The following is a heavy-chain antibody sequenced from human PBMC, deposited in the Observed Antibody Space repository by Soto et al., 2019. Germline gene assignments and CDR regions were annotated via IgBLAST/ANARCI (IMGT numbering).Heavy chain of an antibody. V-gene: IGHV3-11*01. CDR3: ATGEWGRTHNFDP. CDR1: GFLFSHYY. D-gene: IGHD3-16*01. J-gene: IGHJ5*02. CDR2: ISSNSTAF. Sequence: NLLESGGGLVKPGGSLRLSCEGSGFLFSHYYMSWIRQGPEKRLELVAYISSNSTAFYYADSVKGRFTVSKDDAKKSVFLPMTSVTSDDTGPSYRATGEWGRTHNFDPWGQGTQVIVSA.